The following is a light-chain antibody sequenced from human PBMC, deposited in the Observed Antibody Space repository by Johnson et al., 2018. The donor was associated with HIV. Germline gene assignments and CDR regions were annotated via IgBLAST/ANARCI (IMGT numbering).Light chain of an antibody. CDR2: ENN. CDR1: SSNIGNND. Sequence: LTQPPLVSVASGQKDTISCSGCSSNIGNNDVSWYQQLPVTAPEVLIYENNKRPSGIPDRVSGSKSGTSATPAITGLRLGDEADYYCGTWDSSLSAYAFGTGTKVTVL. V-gene: IGLV1-51*01. CDR3: GTWDSSLSAYA. J-gene: IGLJ1*01.